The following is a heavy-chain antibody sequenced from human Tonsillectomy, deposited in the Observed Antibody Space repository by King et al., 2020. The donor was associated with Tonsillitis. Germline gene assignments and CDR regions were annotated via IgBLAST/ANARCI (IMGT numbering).Heavy chain of an antibody. J-gene: IGHJ4*02. V-gene: IGHV3-49*04. CDR2: IRSKTYGGTT. CDR3: TTDTLKPYISGYYPFDY. D-gene: IGHD3-22*01. CDR1: GFTFGDSA. Sequence: VQLVESGGDLVQPGRSLRLSCTTSGFTFGDSAVSWVRQAPGKGLEWVGFIRSKTYGGTTQYAASVKGRFTISRDDSKIVAYLQMNSLRTDDTAVYFCTTDTLKPYISGYYPFDYWGQGTLVTVSS.